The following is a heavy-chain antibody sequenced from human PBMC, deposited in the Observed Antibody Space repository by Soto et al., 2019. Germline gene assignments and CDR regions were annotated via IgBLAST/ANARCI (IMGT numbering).Heavy chain of an antibody. Sequence: SVKVSCKASGGTFSSYAISWVRQAPGQGLEWMGGIIPIFGTANYAQKFKGRGKKSADKTTSTDYRELSSRGSGDMAGVYRARRREGYARRNFWLVYPPPSYYDYGMDVWGQGTTVTVSS. CDR1: GGTFSSYA. V-gene: IGHV1-69*06. D-gene: IGHD3-3*01. CDR2: IIPIFGTA. CDR3: ARRREGYARRNFWLVYPPPSYYDYGMDV. J-gene: IGHJ6*02.